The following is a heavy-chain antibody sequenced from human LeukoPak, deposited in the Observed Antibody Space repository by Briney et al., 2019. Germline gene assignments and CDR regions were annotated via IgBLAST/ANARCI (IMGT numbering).Heavy chain of an antibody. CDR1: GYTFTGYY. V-gene: IGHV1-2*02. J-gene: IGHJ4*02. D-gene: IGHD3-22*01. CDR3: AGSMIVVVLDY. Sequence: ASVKVSCKASGYTFTGYYMHWVRQAPGQGLEWMGWINPNSGGTNYAQKFQGRVTMTRDMSTSTVYMELSSLRSEDTAVYYCAGSMIVVVLDYWGQGTLVTVSS. CDR2: INPNSGGT.